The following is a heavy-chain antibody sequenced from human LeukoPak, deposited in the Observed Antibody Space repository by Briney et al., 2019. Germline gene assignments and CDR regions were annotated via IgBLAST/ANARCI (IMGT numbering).Heavy chain of an antibody. D-gene: IGHD1-26*01. CDR1: GDSITDNY. J-gene: IGHJ3*01. V-gene: IGHV4-4*09. Sequence: SETLSLTCTVSGDSITDNYWNWIRQPPGKGLEWIGYIHSSGFSYYNPSLKSRVFMSLDTSKNQVSLRLTSVTAADTALFYCARGSNGFDVWGQGTLVTVS. CDR3: ARGSNGFDV. CDR2: IHSSGFS.